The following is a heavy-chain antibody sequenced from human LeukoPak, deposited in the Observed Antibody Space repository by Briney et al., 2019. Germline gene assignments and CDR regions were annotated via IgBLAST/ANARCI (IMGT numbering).Heavy chain of an antibody. CDR1: GFTFSGYA. J-gene: IGHJ6*02. CDR3: AFMADSSGPRYYGMDV. CDR2: ISYDGSNK. D-gene: IGHD3-22*01. Sequence: PGGSLRLSCAASGFTFSGYAMHWVRQAPGKGLEWVAVISYDGSNKYYADSVKGRFTISRDNSKNTLYLQMNSLRAEDTAVYYCAFMADSSGPRYYGMDVWGQGTTVTVSS. V-gene: IGHV3-30-3*01.